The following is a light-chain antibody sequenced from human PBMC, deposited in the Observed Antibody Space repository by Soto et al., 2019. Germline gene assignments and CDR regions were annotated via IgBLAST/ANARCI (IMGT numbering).Light chain of an antibody. CDR2: EVS. J-gene: IGLJ3*02. CDR3: TSYVGSNIWV. Sequence: ALTQPPSASGSPGQSVTISCTGTSSDVGAYKYVSWYQQYPGKAPKLMIYEVSKRPSGVPDRFSGSKSGNTASLTVSGLQAEDEADYYCTSYVGSNIWVFGGGTKLTVL. V-gene: IGLV2-8*01. CDR1: SSDVGAYKY.